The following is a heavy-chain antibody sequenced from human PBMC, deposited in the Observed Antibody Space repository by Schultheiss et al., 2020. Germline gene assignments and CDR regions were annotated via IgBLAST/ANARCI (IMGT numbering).Heavy chain of an antibody. CDR2: ISAYNGNT. CDR1: GYTFTSYG. CDR3: AIYGEVRTHDY. J-gene: IGHJ4*02. Sequence: ASVTVSGKASGYTFTSYGISWVRQAPGQGLEWMGWISAYNGNTNYAQKLQGRVTMTTDTSTSTAYMELRSLRSDDTAVYYCAIYGEVRTHDYWGQGTLVTVSS. D-gene: IGHD4-17*01. V-gene: IGHV1-18*01.